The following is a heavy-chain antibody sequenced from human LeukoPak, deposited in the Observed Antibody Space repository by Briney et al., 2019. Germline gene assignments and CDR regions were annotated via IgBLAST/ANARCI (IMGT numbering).Heavy chain of an antibody. J-gene: IGHJ4*02. Sequence: SETLSLTCTVSGGSISSSSYYWGWIRQPPGKGLEWIGSIYYSGSTYYNPSLKSRVTISVDTSKNHFSLKLRSVTAADTAVYYCARQYDDYVWGSYRYKRGAFDYWGQGTLVTVSS. V-gene: IGHV4-39*01. CDR2: IYYSGST. CDR3: ARQYDDYVWGSYRYKRGAFDY. D-gene: IGHD3-16*02. CDR1: GGSISSSSYY.